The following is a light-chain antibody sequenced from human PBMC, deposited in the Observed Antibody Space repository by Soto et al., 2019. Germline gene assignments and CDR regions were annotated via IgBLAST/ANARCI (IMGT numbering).Light chain of an antibody. V-gene: IGLV2-14*01. CDR1: SSDVGGYNY. Sequence: QSSLNHPASVSGSPGQSVTISCTGTSSDVGGYNYVSWNQQHPGKAPKLIIYEVSNRPSGVSNRFSGSKSGDTASLTISGLHSEDEADYYCRSYTTTTTYVFATGTKVTVL. J-gene: IGLJ1*01. CDR2: EVS. CDR3: RSYTTTTTYV.